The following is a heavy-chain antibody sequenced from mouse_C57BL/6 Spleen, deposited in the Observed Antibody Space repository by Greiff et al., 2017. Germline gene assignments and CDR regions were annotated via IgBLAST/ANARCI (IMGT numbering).Heavy chain of an antibody. Sequence: QVQLQQPGAELVKPGASVKLSCKASGYTFTSYWMHWVKQRPGQGLEWIGMIHPNSGSTNYNAKFKSKATLTVDKSSSTAYMQLSSLTSEDSAVYYCARSTTVVATGYFDGWGTGTTVTVSS. D-gene: IGHD1-1*01. CDR1: GYTFTSYW. V-gene: IGHV1-64*01. CDR3: ARSTTVVATGYFDG. J-gene: IGHJ1*03. CDR2: IHPNSGST.